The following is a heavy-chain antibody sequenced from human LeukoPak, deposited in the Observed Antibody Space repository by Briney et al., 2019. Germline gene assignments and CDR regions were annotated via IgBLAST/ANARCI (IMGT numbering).Heavy chain of an antibody. CDR1: GFTFSSYE. CDR3: ARDYGDYTGFDY. CDR2: ISSSGRIT. D-gene: IGHD4-17*01. J-gene: IGHJ4*02. V-gene: IGHV3-48*03. Sequence: GGSLRLSCAVSGFTFSSYEMNWVRQAPGKGLEWVSYISSSGRITYYADSVKGRFTISRDNAKNSLYLQMNSLRVDDTAVYYCARDYGDYTGFDYWGQGTLVTVSS.